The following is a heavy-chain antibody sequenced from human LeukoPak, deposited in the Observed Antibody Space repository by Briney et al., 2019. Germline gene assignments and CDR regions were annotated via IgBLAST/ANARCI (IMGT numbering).Heavy chain of an antibody. V-gene: IGHV1-2*02. CDR3: ARKLWVGGAIEY. CDR2: INPNSGGT. CDR1: GYTFTGFH. Sequence: GASVKVSCKASGYTFTGFHMHWVRQAPGQGLEWMGWINPNSGGTNYAQKFQGRVTMTRDTSISTAYMELSRLRSDDTAVYYCARKLWVGGAIEYWGQGYLVTVSS. J-gene: IGHJ4*02. D-gene: IGHD3-10*01.